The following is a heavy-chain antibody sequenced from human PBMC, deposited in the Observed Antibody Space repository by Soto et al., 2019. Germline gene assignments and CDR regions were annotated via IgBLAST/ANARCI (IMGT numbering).Heavy chain of an antibody. CDR2: IYYSGST. CDR1: GGSISSNIYY. J-gene: IGHJ4*02. D-gene: IGHD3-9*01. Sequence: SETLSLTCTVSGGSISSNIYYWGWIRQPPEKGLEWIGSIYYSGSTYYNPSLKSRVTISVDTSKNQFSLKLSSVTAADTALYYFARQYYDILTAYYAPPGFFDYWGQGQGSPSPQ. V-gene: IGHV4-39*01. CDR3: ARQYYDILTAYYAPPGFFDY.